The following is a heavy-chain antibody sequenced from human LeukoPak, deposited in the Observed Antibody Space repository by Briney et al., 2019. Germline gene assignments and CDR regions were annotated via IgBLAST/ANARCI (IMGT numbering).Heavy chain of an antibody. J-gene: IGHJ4*02. V-gene: IGHV3-48*02. CDR3: VRDYQYAFDY. D-gene: IGHD2-2*01. Sequence: GGSLRLSCAASGFTFSSYSLNWVRQAPGKGLEWLSHVGFRDMTRYYADSVKGRFTFSRDNANNSLYLQMNSLRDEDTAVYFCVRDYQYAFDYWGQGTLVTVSS. CDR1: GFTFSSYS. CDR2: VGFRDMTR.